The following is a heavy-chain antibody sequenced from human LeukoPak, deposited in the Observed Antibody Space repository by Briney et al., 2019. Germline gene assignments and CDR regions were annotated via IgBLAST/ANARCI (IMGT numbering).Heavy chain of an antibody. CDR3: ARDLYRDSLPVSWFDP. CDR1: GYTFTSYG. CDR2: ISDYNGNT. Sequence: ASVKVSCKASGYTFTSYGISWVRQAPGQGLEWMGWISDYNGNTNYAQKLQGRVTMTTDTSTSTAHMELRSLRSDDTAVYYCARDLYRDSLPVSWFDPWGQGTLVTVSS. D-gene: IGHD4-11*01. V-gene: IGHV1-18*01. J-gene: IGHJ5*02.